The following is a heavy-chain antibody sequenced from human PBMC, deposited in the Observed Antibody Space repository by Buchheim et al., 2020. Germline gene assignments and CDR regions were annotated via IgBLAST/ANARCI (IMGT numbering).Heavy chain of an antibody. CDR1: GYTFTDSY. J-gene: IGHJ6*02. CDR2: INPNSGGT. Sequence: QVQLVQSGAEVKKPGASVKVSYKASGYTFTDSYMHWVRQAPGQGLEWMGWINPNSGGTNYAQKFQGWVTMTRDTSISTAYMELSRLTSDDTAVYYCARANVDTAMVPYYYYGMDVWGQGTT. CDR3: ARANVDTAMVPYYYYGMDV. V-gene: IGHV1-2*04. D-gene: IGHD5-18*01.